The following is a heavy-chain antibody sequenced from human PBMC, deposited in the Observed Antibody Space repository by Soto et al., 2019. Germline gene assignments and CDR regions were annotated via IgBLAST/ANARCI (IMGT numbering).Heavy chain of an antibody. D-gene: IGHD3-3*01. CDR1: GGSFSGYY. V-gene: IGHV4-34*01. CDR3: ARGGGTFWSGYNVKGYYYYGMDV. CDR2: INHSGST. J-gene: IGHJ6*02. Sequence: PSETLSLTCAVYGGSFSGYYWSWIRQPPGKGLEWIGEINHSGSTNYNPSLKSRVTISVDTSKNQFSLKLSSVTAADTAVYYCARGGGTFWSGYNVKGYYYYGMDVWGQGTTVTVSS.